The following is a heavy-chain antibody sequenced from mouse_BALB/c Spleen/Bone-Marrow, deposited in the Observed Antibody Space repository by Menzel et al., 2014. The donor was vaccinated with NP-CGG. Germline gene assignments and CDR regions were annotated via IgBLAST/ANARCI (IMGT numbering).Heavy chain of an antibody. J-gene: IGHJ2*01. CDR1: GYAFSAYW. V-gene: IGHV1-80*01. Sequence: VQGVESGAELVRPGSSVKISCKASGYAFSAYWMIWVKQRPGQGLEWIGQIYPGDGDTNYNGKLKGKATLTADKSSSTAYMQLSSLTSEDSAVYFCARSGYGSNYDYWGQGTTLTVSS. CDR2: IYPGDGDT. D-gene: IGHD1-1*01. CDR3: ARSGYGSNYDY.